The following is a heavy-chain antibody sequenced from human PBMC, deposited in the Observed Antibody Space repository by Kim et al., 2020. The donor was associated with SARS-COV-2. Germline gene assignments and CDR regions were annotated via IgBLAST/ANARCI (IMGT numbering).Heavy chain of an antibody. Sequence: GGSLRLSCAASGFTFSSYDMHWVRQAPGKGLEWVAVISYHGGNKYYADSVKGLFTISRDNSKNTLYLQMNSLRTEDTAVYYCAKKGYSGSFDYWGQGTLV. J-gene: IGHJ4*02. D-gene: IGHD1-26*01. CDR1: GFTFSSYD. CDR2: ISYHGGNK. CDR3: AKKGYSGSFDY. V-gene: IGHV3-30*18.